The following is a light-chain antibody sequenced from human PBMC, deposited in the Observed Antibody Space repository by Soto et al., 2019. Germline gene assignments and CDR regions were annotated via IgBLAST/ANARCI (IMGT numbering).Light chain of an antibody. CDR3: QQSYRTQFT. V-gene: IGKV1-39*01. CDR2: AAS. Sequence: DIQMTQSPSSLSASVGDSVTITCRASQNISNYLHWYQQKPGKAPKLLVYAASSLQSGVTSRFSGCGSGTDFTLTISSLQPEDFATYYCQQSYRTQFTGGPGTKVDIK. CDR1: QNISNY. J-gene: IGKJ3*01.